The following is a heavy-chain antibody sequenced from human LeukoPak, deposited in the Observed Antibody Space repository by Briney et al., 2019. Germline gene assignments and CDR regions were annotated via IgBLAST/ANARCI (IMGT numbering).Heavy chain of an antibody. D-gene: IGHD7-27*01. CDR3: ARVWGYYWDY. CDR2: IRYDGSNK. Sequence: GGSLRLSCAASGFSFSNYGMHWVRQAPGKGLEWVAFIRYDGSNKYYADSVKGRFTISRDNSKNTLYLQMNSLRAEDTAVYYCARVWGYYWDYWGQGTLVTVSS. J-gene: IGHJ4*02. V-gene: IGHV3-30*02. CDR1: GFSFSNYG.